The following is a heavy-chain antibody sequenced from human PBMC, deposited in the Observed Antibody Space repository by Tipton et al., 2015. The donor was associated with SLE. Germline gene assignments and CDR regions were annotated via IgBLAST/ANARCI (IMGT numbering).Heavy chain of an antibody. CDR1: GDSIISGAFY. J-gene: IGHJ5*02. V-gene: IGHV4-31*03. Sequence: LRLSCTVSGDSIISGAFYWSWVRQHTGRGLEWLAYIFYSGSTYYKTSLKSRRNISVDRSNNQFSLKLTSVTAADTAVYYCARVGAASGARYFDPWGQGMLVTVSS. CDR3: ARVGAASGARYFDP. CDR2: IFYSGST. D-gene: IGHD3-16*01.